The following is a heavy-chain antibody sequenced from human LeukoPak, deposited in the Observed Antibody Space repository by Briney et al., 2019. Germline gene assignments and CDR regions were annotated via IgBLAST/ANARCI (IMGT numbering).Heavy chain of an antibody. CDR1: GFTFTSSA. D-gene: IGHD3-3*01. CDR3: VAFDFWSGYYRFDP. CDR2: IVVGSGNT. Sequence: ASVKVSCKASGFTFTSSAMQWVRQARGQRLEWIGWIVVGSGNTNYAQKFQERVTITRDMSTSTAYMELSSLRSEDTAVYYCVAFDFWSGYYRFDPWGQGTLVTVSS. J-gene: IGHJ5*02. V-gene: IGHV1-58*02.